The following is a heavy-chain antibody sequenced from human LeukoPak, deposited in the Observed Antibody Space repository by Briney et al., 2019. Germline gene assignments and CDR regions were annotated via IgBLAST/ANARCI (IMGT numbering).Heavy chain of an antibody. CDR1: GASISSSSYY. Sequence: SETLSLTCTVSGASISSSSYYWGWIRQPPGKGLEWIGSIYYSGSTYYNPSLKSRVTISVDTSNNQFSLKLSSVTAADTAVYYCARARGDYYYGLDVWGQGTTVTVSS. J-gene: IGHJ6*02. V-gene: IGHV4-39*07. CDR2: IYYSGST. CDR3: ARARGDYYYGLDV. D-gene: IGHD3-10*01.